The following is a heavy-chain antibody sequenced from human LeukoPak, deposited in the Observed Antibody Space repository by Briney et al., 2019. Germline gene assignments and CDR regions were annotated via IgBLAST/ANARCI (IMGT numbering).Heavy chain of an antibody. Sequence: EASVKVSCKASGGTFSSYAISWVRQAPGQGLEWMGGIIPIFGTANYAQKFQGRVTITADESTSTAYMELSSLRSEDTAVYYCARDWHYGDYQDYWGQGTLVTVSS. CDR2: IIPIFGTA. V-gene: IGHV1-69*13. CDR1: GGTFSSYA. D-gene: IGHD4-17*01. CDR3: ARDWHYGDYQDY. J-gene: IGHJ4*02.